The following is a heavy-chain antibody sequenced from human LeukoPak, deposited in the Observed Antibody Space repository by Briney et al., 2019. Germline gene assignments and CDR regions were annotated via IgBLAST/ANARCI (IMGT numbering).Heavy chain of an antibody. CDR1: GYTFTGSY. CDR2: INPNSGGT. V-gene: IGHV1-2*02. J-gene: IGHJ4*02. Sequence: ASVKVSCKASGYTFTGSYMHWVRQAPGQGLEWMGWINPNSGGTNYAQKFQGRVTMTRDTSISTAYMELSRLTSDDTAVYFCAREAYYTSGNVYNRIDYWGQGTLVTVSS. CDR3: AREAYYTSGNVYNRIDY. D-gene: IGHD3-10*01.